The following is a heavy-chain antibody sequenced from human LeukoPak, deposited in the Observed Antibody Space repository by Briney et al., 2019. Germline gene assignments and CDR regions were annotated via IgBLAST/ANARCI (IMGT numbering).Heavy chain of an antibody. V-gene: IGHV4-39*01. D-gene: IGHD2-15*01. CDR1: GGSISSSSYY. Sequence: SETLSLTCTVSGGSISSSSYYWGWIRQPPGKGLEWLGSIYYSGSTYYNSSLKSRVPISVDTSKNQFSLKLSSVTAADTAVYYCVGYCSGGSCYNYYYYGMDVWGQGTTVTVSS. J-gene: IGHJ6*02. CDR2: IYYSGST. CDR3: VGYCSGGSCYNYYYYGMDV.